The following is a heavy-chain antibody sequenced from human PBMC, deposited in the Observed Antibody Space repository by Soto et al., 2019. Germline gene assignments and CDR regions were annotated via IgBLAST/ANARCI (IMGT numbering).Heavy chain of an antibody. Sequence: QVQLVESGGGVVQPGRSLRLSCAASGFTFSSNGMHWVRQAPGKGLEWVAVISYDGSNKYYADSVKGRFTISRDNSKNTLYLQMNSLRAEDTAVYYCAKEKRDYYGSGSYWIMAFDIWGQGTMVTVSS. CDR1: GFTFSSNG. V-gene: IGHV3-30*18. CDR3: AKEKRDYYGSGSYWIMAFDI. J-gene: IGHJ3*02. CDR2: ISYDGSNK. D-gene: IGHD3-10*01.